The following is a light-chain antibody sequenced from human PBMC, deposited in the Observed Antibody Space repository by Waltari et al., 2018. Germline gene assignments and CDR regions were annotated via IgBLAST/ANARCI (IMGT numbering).Light chain of an antibody. CDR1: SSSTDMHY. J-gene: IGLJ3*02. CDR2: RND. CDR3: AAWDDSLNGWV. V-gene: IGLV1-47*01. Sequence: QSVLTQPPSASGAPGQGVTISCSGSSSSTDMHYIYWYQKIPGTAPKLLIYRNDQRPSGVPDRFSGSRSGTSVSVAISGLRPEDEAEYFCAAWDDSLNGWVFGGGTKLTVL.